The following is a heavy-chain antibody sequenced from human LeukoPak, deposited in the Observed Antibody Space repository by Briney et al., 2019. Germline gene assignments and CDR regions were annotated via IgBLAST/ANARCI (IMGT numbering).Heavy chain of an antibody. CDR3: ARVSCDSSGYYFDY. J-gene: IGHJ4*02. D-gene: IGHD3-22*01. CDR1: GFTVSSNY. Sequence: PGGSLRLSCAASGFTVSSNYMSWVRQAPGKGLEWVSVIYSGGSTYYADSVKGRFTISRDNSKNTLYLQMNSLRAEDTAVYYCARVSCDSSGYYFDYWGQGTLVTVSS. CDR2: IYSGGST. V-gene: IGHV3-53*01.